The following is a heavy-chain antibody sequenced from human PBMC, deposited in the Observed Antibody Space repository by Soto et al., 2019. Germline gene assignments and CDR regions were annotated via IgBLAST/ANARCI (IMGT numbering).Heavy chain of an antibody. CDR1: GFTLSSYA. J-gene: IGHJ4*02. Sequence: PGGSLSLSCAASGFTLSSYAMSWVRQAPGKGLEWVSAISGGGGGTYYADSVKGRFTISRDNSRNTLHLQMSSLRAEDTAVYYCAKIPPGYSYGYFYFDYWGQGTLVTVSS. CDR2: ISGGGGGT. CDR3: AKIPPGYSYGYFYFDY. D-gene: IGHD5-18*01. V-gene: IGHV3-23*01.